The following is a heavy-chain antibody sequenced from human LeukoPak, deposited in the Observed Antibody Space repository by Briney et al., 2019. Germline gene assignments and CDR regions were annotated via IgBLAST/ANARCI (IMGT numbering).Heavy chain of an antibody. J-gene: IGHJ3*02. D-gene: IGHD1-26*01. V-gene: IGHV3-74*01. CDR2: ISSDGSSA. CDR3: ARGGSPPEALGDTFDI. Sequence: PGGSLRLSCAASGFTFSSYWMHWVRQGPGKGLVWVSRISSDGSSARYADSVKGRFTISRDNAKNTLYLHMNSLRAEDTAVYYCARGGSPPEALGDTFDIWGQGTMVTVSS. CDR1: GFTFSSYW.